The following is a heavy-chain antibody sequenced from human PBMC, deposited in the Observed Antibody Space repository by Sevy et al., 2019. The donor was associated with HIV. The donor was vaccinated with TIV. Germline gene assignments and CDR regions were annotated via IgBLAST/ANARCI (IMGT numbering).Heavy chain of an antibody. V-gene: IGHV4-59*08. Sequence: SETLSLTCTVSGGSITSLYWNWIRQPPGKGLEWIANIYYNGHINYNPSPKSRVTLSLDTSKNQFSLRLRSVTAADTAMYYCAGENAWGRGYSWGQGTLVTVS. J-gene: IGHJ4*02. CDR3: AGENAWGRGYS. CDR1: GGSITSLY. D-gene: IGHD1-26*01. CDR2: IYYNGHI.